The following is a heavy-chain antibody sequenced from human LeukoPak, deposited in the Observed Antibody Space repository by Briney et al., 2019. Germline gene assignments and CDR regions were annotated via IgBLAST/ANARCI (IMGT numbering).Heavy chain of an antibody. CDR1: GYTFTSYA. V-gene: IGHV1-3*01. CDR2: INAGNGNT. D-gene: IGHD3-3*01. Sequence: ASVNVSCKASGYTFTSYAMHWVRQAPGQRLEWMGWINAGNGNTKYSQKFQGRVTITRDTSASTAYMELSSLRSEDTAVYYCAREPTYYDFWSGYHFMFDPWGQGTLVTVSS. J-gene: IGHJ5*02. CDR3: AREPTYYDFWSGYHFMFDP.